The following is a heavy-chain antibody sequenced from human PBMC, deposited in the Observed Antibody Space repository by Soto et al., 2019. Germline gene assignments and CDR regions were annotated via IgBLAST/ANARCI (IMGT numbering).Heavy chain of an antibody. Sequence: EASVKVSCKASGHTFTRYGISWVRQAPGQGLEWMGWISGYNGDTNYAQKFQDRVSMTIDTSTGTAYMELRSLTSDDTAIYYCAKNGQPPYYYYGLDVWGQGTKVTVSS. CDR2: ISGYNGDT. J-gene: IGHJ6*02. CDR1: GHTFTRYG. CDR3: AKNGQPPYYYYGLDV. D-gene: IGHD2-8*01. V-gene: IGHV1-18*01.